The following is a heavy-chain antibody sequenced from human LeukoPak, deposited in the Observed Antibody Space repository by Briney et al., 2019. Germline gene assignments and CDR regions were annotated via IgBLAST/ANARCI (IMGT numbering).Heavy chain of an antibody. V-gene: IGHV3-30*02. Sequence: GGSLRLSCAASGFIFSNYALAWVRQAPGKGLEWVAFIRYDGSNKYYADSVKGRFTISRDNSKNTLYLQMNSLRAEDTAVYYCAKFPIPYYDSSGRWGWGQGTLVTVSS. CDR2: IRYDGSNK. J-gene: IGHJ4*02. CDR1: GFIFSNYA. D-gene: IGHD3-22*01. CDR3: AKFPIPYYDSSGRWG.